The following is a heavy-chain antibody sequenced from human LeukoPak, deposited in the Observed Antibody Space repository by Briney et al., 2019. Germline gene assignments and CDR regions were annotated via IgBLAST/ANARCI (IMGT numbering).Heavy chain of an antibody. V-gene: IGHV3-23*01. D-gene: IGHD3-22*01. CDR3: ARKDDSSGPGTMDV. Sequence: GGSLRLSCAASGFTFSSYAMSWVRQAPGKGLEWVSAISGSGGSTYYADSVKGRFTISRDNSKNTLYLQMNGLRAEDTAVYYCARKDDSSGPGTMDVWGQGTTVTVSS. J-gene: IGHJ6*02. CDR1: GFTFSSYA. CDR2: ISGSGGST.